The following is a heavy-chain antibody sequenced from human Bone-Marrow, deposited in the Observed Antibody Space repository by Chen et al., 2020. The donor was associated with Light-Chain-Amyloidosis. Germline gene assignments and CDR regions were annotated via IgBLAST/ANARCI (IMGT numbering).Heavy chain of an antibody. V-gene: IGHV4-39*07. J-gene: IGHJ3*02. Sequence: QLQLQESGPGLVEPSETLSLTCTVAGAPISSSSYYWGRIRQSPGKGLEWIGGIFYGDITYYSPSLKGRVSVSADPSKNQVSLELTSLTAGDTAIYYCVRGPSDVKWGVVIRAEAFDIWGQGTTVTVSS. D-gene: IGHD3-3*01. CDR2: IFYGDIT. CDR3: VRGPSDVKWGVVIRAEAFDI. CDR1: GAPISSSSYY.